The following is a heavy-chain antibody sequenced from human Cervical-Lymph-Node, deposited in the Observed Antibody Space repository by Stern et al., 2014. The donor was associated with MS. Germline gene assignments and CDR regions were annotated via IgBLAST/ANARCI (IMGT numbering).Heavy chain of an antibody. V-gene: IGHV3-23*04. CDR2: ICGSGGIT. CDR1: GFTFSSYA. J-gene: IGHJ6*02. D-gene: IGHD2-2*01. CDR3: AKDHGSRDISHYYGMDV. Sequence: VQLVESGGCLVQPGGSLRLSCAASGFTFSSYAMSWVRQAPGKGLGWASAICGSGGITSYSDSVKGRFTISRDNSKNTLYLQMNSLRAEDTAVYYCAKDHGSRDISHYYGMDVWGQGTTVTVSS.